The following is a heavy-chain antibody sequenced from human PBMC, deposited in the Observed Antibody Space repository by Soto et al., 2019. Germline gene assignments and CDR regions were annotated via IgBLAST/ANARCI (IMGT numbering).Heavy chain of an antibody. V-gene: IGHV1-69*12. CDR1: GGTFSSYA. J-gene: IGHJ2*01. CDR2: IIPIFGTA. D-gene: IGHD1-26*01. Sequence: QVQLVQSGAEVKKPGSSVKVSCKASGGTFSSYAISWVRQAPGQGLEWMGGIIPIFGTANYAQKFQGRVTITADESTSTAYMELSSLRSEDTAVYYCARAVEYSGGKNGEYWYFDLWGRGTLVTVSS. CDR3: ARAVEYSGGKNGEYWYFDL.